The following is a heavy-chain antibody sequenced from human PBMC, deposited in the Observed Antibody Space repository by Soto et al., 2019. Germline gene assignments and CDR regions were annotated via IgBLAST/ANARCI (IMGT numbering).Heavy chain of an antibody. V-gene: IGHV4-59*01. CDR1: GGSISSYY. Sequence: PSETLSLTCTVSGGSISSYYWSWIRKPPGKGLEWIGYIYYSGSTNYNPSLKSRVTISVDTSKNQFSLKLSSVTAADTAVYYCARVMVRGVIGSPPYYYYYMDVWGKGTTVTVSS. CDR3: ARVMVRGVIGSPPYYYYYMDV. J-gene: IGHJ6*03. D-gene: IGHD3-10*01. CDR2: IYYSGST.